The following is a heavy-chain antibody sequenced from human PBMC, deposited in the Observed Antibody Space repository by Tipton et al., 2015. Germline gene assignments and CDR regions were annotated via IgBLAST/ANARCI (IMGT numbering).Heavy chain of an antibody. D-gene: IGHD3-10*01. CDR3: ATDTKPMGLEH. CDR2: ISTYNGNT. Sequence: QSGPEVKKPGASVKVSCKASGYTFTSYGISWVRQAPGQGLEWMGWISTYNGNTNYAQKLQGRVTMTTDTSTSTAYMELSSLRSGDTAMYYCATDTKPMGLEHWGQGTLVIVSS. V-gene: IGHV1-18*01. J-gene: IGHJ1*01. CDR1: GYTFTSYG.